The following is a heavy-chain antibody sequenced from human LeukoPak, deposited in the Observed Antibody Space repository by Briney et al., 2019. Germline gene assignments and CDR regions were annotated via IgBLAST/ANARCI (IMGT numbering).Heavy chain of an antibody. Sequence: SETLSLTCTVSGGSISSSSYYWGWIRQPPGKGLEWFGRIYYSGSTYYTPSLKSRVTISVDTSKNQFSLKLSSVTAPDTAVYCCARHGVGFGLAVAGVASDYWGQGTLVTVSS. V-gene: IGHV4-39*01. D-gene: IGHD6-19*01. J-gene: IGHJ4*02. CDR1: GGSISSSSYY. CDR3: ARHGVGFGLAVAGVASDY. CDR2: IYYSGST.